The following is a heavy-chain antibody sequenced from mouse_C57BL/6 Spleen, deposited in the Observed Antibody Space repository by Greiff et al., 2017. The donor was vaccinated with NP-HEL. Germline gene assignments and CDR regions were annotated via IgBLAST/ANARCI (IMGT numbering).Heavy chain of an antibody. Sequence: EVKLVESGGDLVKPGGSLKLSCAASGFTFSSYGMSWVRQTPDKRLEWVATISSGGSYTYYPDSVKGRFTISRDNAKNTLYLQMSSLKSEDTAMYYCARHGLGRDWFAYWGQGTLVTVSA. CDR2: ISSGGSYT. CDR1: GFTFSSYG. V-gene: IGHV5-6*01. CDR3: ARHGLGRDWFAY. J-gene: IGHJ3*01. D-gene: IGHD4-1*01.